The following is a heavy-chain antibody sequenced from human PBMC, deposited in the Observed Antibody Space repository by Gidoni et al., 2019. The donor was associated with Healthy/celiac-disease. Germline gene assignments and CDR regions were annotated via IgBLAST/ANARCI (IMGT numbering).Heavy chain of an antibody. Sequence: QVQLVQSGAEVKKPGSSVKVSCKASGCTFSTYGISWVRQAPGPGLEWVGGIVPVFGTGDYAQKFQGRVTITADESTSTAYMELSNLRSEDTAVYYCARKGERWYVLEKFYFGVDVWGQGTTVTVSS. J-gene: IGHJ6*02. CDR3: ARKGERWYVLEKFYFGVDV. CDR2: IVPVFGTG. D-gene: IGHD2-8*01. V-gene: IGHV1-69*01. CDR1: GCTFSTYG.